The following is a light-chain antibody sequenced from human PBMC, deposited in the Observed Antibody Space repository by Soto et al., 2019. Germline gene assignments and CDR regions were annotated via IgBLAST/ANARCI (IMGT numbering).Light chain of an antibody. CDR3: AAWEDSLNGWV. CDR1: RSNIGSNS. Sequence: QSVLTQPPSASGTPGQRVTISCSGSRSNIGSNSINWYQQLPGTAPKVLIYSNNQRPSGVPDRFSCSKSGPSASLAISGLQSDDEAEYHCAAWEDSLNGWVFGGGTKLTVL. CDR2: SNN. V-gene: IGLV1-44*01. J-gene: IGLJ3*02.